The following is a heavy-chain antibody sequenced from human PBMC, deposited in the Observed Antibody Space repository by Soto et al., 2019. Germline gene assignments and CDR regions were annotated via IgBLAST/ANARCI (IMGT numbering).Heavy chain of an antibody. CDR2: IYPGDSDT. D-gene: IGHD6-19*01. Sequence: VESLKISCKGSGYSFTSYWIGWVRQMPGKGLEWMGIIYPGDSDTRYSPSFQGQVTISADKSISTAYLQWSSLKASDTAMYYCARYEVDGAPAPAFDYWGQGTLVTVSS. V-gene: IGHV5-51*01. CDR3: ARYEVDGAPAPAFDY. J-gene: IGHJ4*02. CDR1: GYSFTSYW.